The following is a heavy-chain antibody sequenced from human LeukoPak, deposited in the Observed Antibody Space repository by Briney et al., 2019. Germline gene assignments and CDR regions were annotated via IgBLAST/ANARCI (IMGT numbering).Heavy chain of an antibody. V-gene: IGHV1-8*03. Sequence: ASVKVSCKASGYTFTSYAMHWVRQAPGQRLEWMGWMNPNSGNTGYAQKFQGRVTITRNPSISTAYMELSRLRSDDTAVYYCARRRVYYDSSGYYAGAFDIWGQGTMVTVSS. CDR1: GYTFTSYA. CDR2: MNPNSGNT. J-gene: IGHJ3*02. D-gene: IGHD3-22*01. CDR3: ARRRVYYDSSGYYAGAFDI.